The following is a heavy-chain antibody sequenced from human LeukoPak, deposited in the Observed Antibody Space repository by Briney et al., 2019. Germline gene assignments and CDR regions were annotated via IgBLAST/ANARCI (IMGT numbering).Heavy chain of an antibody. D-gene: IGHD7-27*01. CDR2: INPNSGGT. CDR1: GYTLTGYY. V-gene: IGHV1-2*02. CDR3: ARDLLTGDLH. Sequence: ASVKVSCKASGYTLTGYYVHWVRQAPGQGLEWMGWINPNSGGTNYAQKFQGRVTMTRDTSISTAYMELSRLRSDDTAVYYCARDLLTGDLHWGQGTLVTVSS. J-gene: IGHJ4*02.